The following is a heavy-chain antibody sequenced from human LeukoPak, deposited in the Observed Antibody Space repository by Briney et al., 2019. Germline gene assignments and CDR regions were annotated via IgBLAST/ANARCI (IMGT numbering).Heavy chain of an antibody. J-gene: IGHJ5*02. CDR3: ARERGDYYDSSGYQNWFDP. Sequence: SGTLSLTCAVSGGSISSSNWWSWVRQPPGKGLEWIGEIYHSGSTNYNPSLKSRVTISVDKSKNQFSLKLSSVTAADTAVYYCARERGDYYDSSGYQNWFDPWGQGTLVTVSS. D-gene: IGHD3-22*01. V-gene: IGHV4-4*02. CDR2: IYHSGST. CDR1: GGSISSSNW.